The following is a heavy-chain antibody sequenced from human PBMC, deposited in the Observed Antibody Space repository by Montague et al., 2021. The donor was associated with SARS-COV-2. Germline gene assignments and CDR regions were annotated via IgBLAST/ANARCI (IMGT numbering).Heavy chain of an antibody. J-gene: IGHJ4*02. V-gene: IGHV3-30*04. D-gene: IGHD3-22*01. CDR3: ARAGRGYTVGTPGY. CDR2: ITYDGIDK. Sequence: SLRLSCAASGFIFSNFAFHWVRQAPGKGLEWLAIITYDGIDKFYADSVKGRFTISRDNSKNILYLRMNSLRAEDTAVYYCARAGRGYTVGTPGYWGQGTLVTVSS. CDR1: GFIFSNFA.